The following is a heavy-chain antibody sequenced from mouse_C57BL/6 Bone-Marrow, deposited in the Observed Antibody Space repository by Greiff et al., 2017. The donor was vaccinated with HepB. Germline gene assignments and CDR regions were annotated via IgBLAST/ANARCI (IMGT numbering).Heavy chain of an antibody. CDR3: ARGGLRDY. CDR1: GYAFTNYL. Sequence: VKLMESGAELVRPGTSVKVSCKASGYAFTNYLIEWVKQRPGQGLEWIGVINPGSGGTNYNEKFKGKATLTADKSSSTAYMQLSSLTSEDSAVYFCARGGLRDYWGQGTTLTVSS. V-gene: IGHV1-54*01. D-gene: IGHD2-4*01. J-gene: IGHJ2*01. CDR2: INPGSGGT.